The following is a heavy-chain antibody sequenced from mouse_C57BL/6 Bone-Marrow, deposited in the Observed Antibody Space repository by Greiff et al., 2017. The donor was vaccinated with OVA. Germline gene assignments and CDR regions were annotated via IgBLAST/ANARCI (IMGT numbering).Heavy chain of an antibody. D-gene: IGHD2-5*01. CDR2: ISSGSSTI. Sequence: EVQVVESGGGLVKPGGSLKLSCAASGFTFSDYGMHWVRQAPEKGLEWVAYISSGSSTIYYADKVKGRFTITRDNAKNTPFLQMTSLRSEDTAMYYCARPGSNHYYAMDYWGQGTSVTVSS. V-gene: IGHV5-17*01. J-gene: IGHJ4*01. CDR3: ARPGSNHYYAMDY. CDR1: GFTFSDYG.